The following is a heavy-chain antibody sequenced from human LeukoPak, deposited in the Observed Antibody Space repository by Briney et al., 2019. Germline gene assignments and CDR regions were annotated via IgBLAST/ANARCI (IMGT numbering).Heavy chain of an antibody. CDR2: ISAYNGNT. Sequence: GASVKVSCKASGYTFTSYGISWVRQAPGQGLEWMGWISAYNGNTNYAQKLQGRVTMTTDTSTSTAYMELRSLRSDDTAVYYCARGPKAYSSGWYLPFPLDYWGQGTLVTVSS. J-gene: IGHJ4*02. D-gene: IGHD6-19*01. V-gene: IGHV1-18*01. CDR1: GYTFTSYG. CDR3: ARGPKAYSSGWYLPFPLDY.